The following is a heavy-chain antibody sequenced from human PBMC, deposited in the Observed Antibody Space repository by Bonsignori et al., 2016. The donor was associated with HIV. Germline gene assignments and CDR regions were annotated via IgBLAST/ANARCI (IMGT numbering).Heavy chain of an antibody. CDR2: VDPKDGET. CDR1: GNSFADQY. V-gene: IGHV1-69-2*01. Sequence: EVQLLQSGAEVKKPGTTMKISCKASGNSFADQYVHWVQQAPGKGLEWMGLVDPKDGETIYAEKFQGRVTITADTSTGTACMELSRLRFEDTAEYFCATGPDFYYYYMDVWGEGTTVTVSS. CDR3: ATGPDFYYYYMDV. J-gene: IGHJ6*03.